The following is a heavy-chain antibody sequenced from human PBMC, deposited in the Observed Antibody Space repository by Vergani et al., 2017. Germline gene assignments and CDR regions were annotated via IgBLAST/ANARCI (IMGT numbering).Heavy chain of an antibody. CDR2: INHSGST. V-gene: IGHV4-31*03. J-gene: IGHJ5*02. CDR3: ARGRVGFWSGHNWFDP. CDR1: GGSISSGGYY. D-gene: IGHD3-3*01. Sequence: QVQLQESGPGLVKPSQTLSLTCTVSGGSISSGGYYWSWIRQHPGKGLEWIGEINHSGSTNYNPSLKSRVTISVDTSKNQFSLKLSSVTAADTAVYYCARGRVGFWSGHNWFDPWGQGTLVTVSS.